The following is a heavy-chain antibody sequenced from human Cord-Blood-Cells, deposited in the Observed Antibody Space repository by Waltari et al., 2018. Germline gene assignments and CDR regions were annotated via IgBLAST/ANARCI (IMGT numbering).Heavy chain of an antibody. V-gene: IGHV1-2*04. CDR3: ARGPHDPSYYYYYGMDV. D-gene: IGHD1-1*01. J-gene: IGHJ6*02. CDR1: GYTFTGYY. Sequence: QVQLVQSGAEVKKPGASVKVSCKASGYTFTGYYMHWVRQAPGQGLEWMGWINPNSGGTNYAQKFQGWVTMTRDTSISTAYMELSRLRSDDTAVYYCARGPHDPSYYYYYGMDVWGQGTTVTVSS. CDR2: INPNSGGT.